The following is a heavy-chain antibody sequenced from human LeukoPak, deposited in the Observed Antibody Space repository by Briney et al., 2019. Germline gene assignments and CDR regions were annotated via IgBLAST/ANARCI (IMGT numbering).Heavy chain of an antibody. CDR3: AGSYYDSSGYLH. V-gene: IGHV1-2*06. J-gene: IGHJ4*02. CDR1: GYTFTGYY. Sequence: GASVKVSCKASGYTFTGYYMHWVRQAPGQGLEWTGRINPNSGGTNYAQKFQGRVTMTRDTSISTAYMELSRLRSDDTAVYYCAGSYYDSSGYLHWGQGTLVTVSS. D-gene: IGHD3-22*01. CDR2: INPNSGGT.